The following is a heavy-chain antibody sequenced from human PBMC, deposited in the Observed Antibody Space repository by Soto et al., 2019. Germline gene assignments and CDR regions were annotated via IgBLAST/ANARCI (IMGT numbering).Heavy chain of an antibody. CDR1: GFTFSSYW. J-gene: IGHJ4*02. CDR3: ATGSGAFHS. Sequence: EVQLVESGGGLVQPGGSLRLSCAASGFTFSSYWMTWVRQAPGKGLEWVANIKQDGSEQYYVDSVKGRFTISRDNAKNSLWLQMNNLRADDTAVYYCATGSGAFHSWGQGTLVTVSS. D-gene: IGHD3-10*01. CDR2: IKQDGSEQ. V-gene: IGHV3-7*01.